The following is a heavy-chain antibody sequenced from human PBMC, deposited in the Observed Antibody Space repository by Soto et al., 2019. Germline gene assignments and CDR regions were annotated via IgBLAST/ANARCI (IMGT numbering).Heavy chain of an antibody. CDR2: INPSGSIT. Sequence: KLSWDACRYGIENYYMRWVQHATGPGLEWMGIINPSGSITSYAQKLQGSVTMTRDTSTSTVYMELSSLSSDNTAVFYCARAPADMAAIGALHSWGQGRMGTV. CDR3: ARAPADMAAIGALHS. CDR1: RYGIENYY. V-gene: IGHV1-46*02. J-gene: IGHJ3*01. D-gene: IGHD6-13*01.